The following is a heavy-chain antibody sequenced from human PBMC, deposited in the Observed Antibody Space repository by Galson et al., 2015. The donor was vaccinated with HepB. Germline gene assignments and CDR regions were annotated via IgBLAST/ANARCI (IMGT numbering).Heavy chain of an antibody. CDR1: GGSFSGSY. J-gene: IGHJ2*01. CDR2: IIHSVST. D-gene: IGHD4-17*01. V-gene: IGHV4-34*12. CDR3: ARPDYGDYAVFWYIDL. Sequence: ETLSLTCAVYGGSFSGSYWSWIRQPPGQGLEWIGEIIHSVSTNYTPTLKSRVTISVDTSKNEFALKLSCVPAADKAVYYGARPDYGDYAVFWYIDLWGRGTLVTVSS.